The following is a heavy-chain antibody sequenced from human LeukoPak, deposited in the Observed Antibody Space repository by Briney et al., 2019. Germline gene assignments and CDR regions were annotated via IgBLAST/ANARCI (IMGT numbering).Heavy chain of an antibody. Sequence: GESLKISCKGSGYSFTSYWIGWVRQMPGKGLEWMGIIYPGDSDTRYSPSFQGQVTISADKSISTAYLQWSSLRASDTAMYYCARGTFNPQNPSCTSCYEEYWFDPWGQGTLVTVSS. CDR2: IYPGDSDT. D-gene: IGHD2-2*01. CDR1: GYSFTSYW. J-gene: IGHJ5*02. CDR3: ARGTFNPQNPSCTSCYEEYWFDP. V-gene: IGHV5-51*01.